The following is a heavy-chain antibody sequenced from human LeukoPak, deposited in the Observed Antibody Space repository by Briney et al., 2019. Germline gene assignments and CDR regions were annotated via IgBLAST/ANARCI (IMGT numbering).Heavy chain of an antibody. CDR2: IKSKTDGGTT. Sequence: PGGPLRLSCEASGLTFSNAWMSWFGKAPGKGREWVGRIKSKTDGGTTDYAAPVKGRFTISRDDSKNTLYLQMNSLKTEDTAVYYCTTDPSYYDILTGYYNFDYWGQGTLVTVSS. CDR3: TTDPSYYDILTGYYNFDY. J-gene: IGHJ4*02. CDR1: GLTFSNAW. D-gene: IGHD3-9*01. V-gene: IGHV3-15*01.